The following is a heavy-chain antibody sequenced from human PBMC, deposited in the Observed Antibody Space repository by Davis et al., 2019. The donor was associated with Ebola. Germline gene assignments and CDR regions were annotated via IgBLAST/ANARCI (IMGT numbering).Heavy chain of an antibody. J-gene: IGHJ6*03. Sequence: SVKVSCKASGGTFSSYAISWVRQAPGQGLEWMGGIIPIFGTANYAQKFQGRVTITADESTSTAYMELSSLRSEDTAVYYCAGRYCSSTSCYPTTWAYYMDVWGKGTTVTVSS. CDR3: AGRYCSSTSCYPTTWAYYMDV. CDR1: GGTFSSYA. CDR2: IIPIFGTA. V-gene: IGHV1-69*13. D-gene: IGHD2-2*01.